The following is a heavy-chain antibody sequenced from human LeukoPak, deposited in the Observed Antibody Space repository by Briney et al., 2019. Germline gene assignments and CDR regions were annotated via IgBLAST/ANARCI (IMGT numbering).Heavy chain of an antibody. CDR3: ARDLSGEGDY. CDR1: GLKFRNYG. CDR2: IWYDGSNK. D-gene: IGHD6-25*01. Sequence: GGSLRLSCAASGLKFRNYGMHWVRQAPGKGLEWVAVIWYDGSNKYYADSVKGRFTISRDNSKNTLYLQMNSLRAEDTAVYYCARDLSGEGDYWGQGTLVTVSS. J-gene: IGHJ4*02. V-gene: IGHV3-33*01.